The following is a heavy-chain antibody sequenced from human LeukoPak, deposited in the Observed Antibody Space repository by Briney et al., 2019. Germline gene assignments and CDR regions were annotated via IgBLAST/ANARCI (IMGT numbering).Heavy chain of an antibody. V-gene: IGHV1-69*04. CDR3: ARSIPRGMDV. D-gene: IGHD2-2*02. J-gene: IGHJ6*02. CDR1: GGTFSSYA. CDR2: IIPILGIA. Sequence: GASVKVSCKASGGTFSSYAISWVRQAPGQGLEWMGRIIPILGIANYAQKFQGKVTITADKSTSTAYMELSSLRSEDTAVYYCARSIPRGMDVWGQGTTVTVSS.